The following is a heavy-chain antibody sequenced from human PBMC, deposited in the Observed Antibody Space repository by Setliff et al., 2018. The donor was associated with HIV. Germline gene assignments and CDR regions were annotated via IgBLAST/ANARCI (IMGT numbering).Heavy chain of an antibody. J-gene: IGHJ3*02. D-gene: IGHD3-9*01. CDR2: INPNSGGT. CDR3: ARDFAGYDILTGYTPRYAFDI. V-gene: IGHV1-2*02. Sequence: ASVKVSCKASGYTFTSDYIHWVRQAPGQGLEWMGWINPNSGGTNYAQKFQGRVTMTRDTSISTAYMELSRLRSDDTAVYYCARDFAGYDILTGYTPRYAFDIWGQGTMVTVSS. CDR1: GYTFTSDY.